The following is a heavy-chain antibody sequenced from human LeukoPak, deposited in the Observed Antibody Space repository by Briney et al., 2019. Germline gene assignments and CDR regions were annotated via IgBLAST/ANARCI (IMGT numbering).Heavy chain of an antibody. CDR2: FDPEDGET. J-gene: IGHJ3*02. CDR1: GYTLTELS. D-gene: IGHD4-17*01. Sequence: ASVKVSCKVSGYTLTELSMHWVRQAPGKGLEWMGGFDPEDGETIYAQKFQGRVTMTEDTSTDTAYMELSSLRSEDTAVYYCATHGDYKLLGAFDIWGQGTMVAVSS. V-gene: IGHV1-24*01. CDR3: ATHGDYKLLGAFDI.